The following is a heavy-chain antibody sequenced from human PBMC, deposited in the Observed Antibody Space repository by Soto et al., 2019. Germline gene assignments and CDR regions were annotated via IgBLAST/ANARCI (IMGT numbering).Heavy chain of an antibody. J-gene: IGHJ4*02. Sequence: GGSLRLSCAASGFTFSKYGMHWVLQSPGKGLEWVALIWNDGIRKVYVDSVKGRFTISRDNSKNTLDLQMNNLRDEDTAVYYCARDDDNDANALDYWGPGTLVTVSS. CDR2: IWNDGIRK. CDR1: GFTFSKYG. V-gene: IGHV3-33*01. CDR3: ARDDDNDANALDY.